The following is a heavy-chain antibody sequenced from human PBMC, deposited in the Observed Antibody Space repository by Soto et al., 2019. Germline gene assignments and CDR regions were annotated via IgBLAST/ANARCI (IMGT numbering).Heavy chain of an antibody. J-gene: IGHJ3*02. CDR3: ASSGSYDGAFDI. Sequence: GESLKISCKGSGYSFTSYWIGWVRQMPGKGLEWMGMIYPSDSYTNYSPSFQGHVTISADKSISTAYLQWSSLKASDTAMYYCASSGSYDGAFDIWGQGTMVTVSS. V-gene: IGHV5-10-1*01. D-gene: IGHD1-26*01. CDR1: GYSFTSYW. CDR2: IYPSDSYT.